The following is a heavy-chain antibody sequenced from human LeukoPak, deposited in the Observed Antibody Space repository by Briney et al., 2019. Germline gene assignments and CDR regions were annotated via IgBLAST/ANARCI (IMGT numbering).Heavy chain of an antibody. CDR1: GFTFSDHY. D-gene: IGHD3-10*01. CDR2: INHSGST. J-gene: IGHJ4*02. V-gene: IGHV4-34*01. Sequence: PGGSLRLSCAASGFTFSDHYMDWVRQPPGKGLEWIGEINHSGSTNYNPSLKSRVTISVDTSKNQFSLKLSSVTAADTAVYYCARQSNVLLWFGESLFDYWGQGTLVTVSS. CDR3: ARQSNVLLWFGESLFDY.